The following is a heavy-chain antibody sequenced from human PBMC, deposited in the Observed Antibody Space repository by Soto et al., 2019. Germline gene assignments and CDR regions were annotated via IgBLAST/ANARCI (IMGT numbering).Heavy chain of an antibody. J-gene: IGHJ6*02. CDR2: IYYSGST. Sequence: QVQLQESGPGLVKPSETLSLTCTVSGGSISSYYWSWIRQPPGQGLVWIGYIYYSGSTNYNPSLKSLVTIAVDTSKNQSSLKLSSVTAADTAVDYYARDLLVGATTGYYYYGMDVWGQGTTVTVAS. V-gene: IGHV4-59*01. CDR3: ARDLLVGATTGYYYYGMDV. D-gene: IGHD1-26*01. CDR1: GGSISSYY.